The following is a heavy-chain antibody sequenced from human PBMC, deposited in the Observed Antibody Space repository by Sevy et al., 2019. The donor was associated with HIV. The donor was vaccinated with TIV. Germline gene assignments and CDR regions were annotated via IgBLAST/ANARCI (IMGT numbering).Heavy chain of an antibody. CDR1: GGSTSSYY. CDR3: ARERQLVLDY. D-gene: IGHD6-13*01. Sequence: SETLSLTCTVSGGSTSSYYWSWIRQPPGKGLEWMGYIYYSGGTNYNPSLKSRVTISVDTSKNQFSLKLSSVTAADTAVYYCARERQLVLDYWGQGTLVTVSS. CDR2: IYYSGGT. V-gene: IGHV4-59*01. J-gene: IGHJ4*02.